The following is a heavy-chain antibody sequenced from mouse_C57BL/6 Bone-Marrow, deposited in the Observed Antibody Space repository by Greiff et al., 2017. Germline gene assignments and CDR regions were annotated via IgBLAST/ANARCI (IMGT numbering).Heavy chain of an antibody. Sequence: EVKLVESGGGLVKPGGSLKLSCAASGFTFSDYGMHWVRQAPEKGLEWVAYISSGSSTIYYADTVKGRFTISRYNAKNTLFLQMTSLRSEDTAMYYCAVYYYGSRRYFDVWGTGTTVTVSS. CDR1: GFTFSDYG. V-gene: IGHV5-17*01. CDR2: ISSGSSTI. D-gene: IGHD1-1*01. J-gene: IGHJ1*03. CDR3: AVYYYGSRRYFDV.